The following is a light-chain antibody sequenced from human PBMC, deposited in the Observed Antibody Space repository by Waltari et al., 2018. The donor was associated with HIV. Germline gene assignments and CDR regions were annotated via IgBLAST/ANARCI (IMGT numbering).Light chain of an antibody. CDR2: EDT. Sequence: QSALTQPPSVSGSPGHSVPISCTGTSSDIGFYDRVSWYRQPPGTAPKLIIYEDTKRPSGVPDRFSGSKSGNTASLTISGLQAEDEADYYCCSYTTVNSWVFGGGTKLTVL. J-gene: IGLJ3*02. V-gene: IGLV2-18*02. CDR1: SSDIGFYDR. CDR3: CSYTTVNSWV.